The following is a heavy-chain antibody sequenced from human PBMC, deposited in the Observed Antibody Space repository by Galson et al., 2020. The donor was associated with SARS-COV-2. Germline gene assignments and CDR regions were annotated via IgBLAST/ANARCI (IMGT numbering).Heavy chain of an antibody. CDR2: TSPSGST. CDR1: DDSISAYY. J-gene: IGHJ5*02. V-gene: IGHV4-59*01. D-gene: IGHD3-22*01. CDR3: ARGTYYYDSSESNWFDP. Sequence: ASETLSLTCTVSDDSISAYYWNWIRQPPGKGLEWVGNTSPSGSTKYIPSLRSRATISVDTSKKQFFLKLTSVTAADTAVYYCARGTYYYDSSESNWFDPWGQGFLVTVSS.